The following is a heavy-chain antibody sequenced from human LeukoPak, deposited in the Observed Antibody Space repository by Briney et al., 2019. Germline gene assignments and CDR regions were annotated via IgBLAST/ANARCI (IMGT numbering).Heavy chain of an antibody. CDR1: GGSISSHY. J-gene: IGHJ6*03. Sequence: SEPLSLTCTVSGGSISSHYWSWIRQPPGKGLEWIGYIYYSGSTNYNPSLKSRVTISVDTSKNQFSLKLSSVTAADTAVYYCARDLPFGPRVPYYYYMDVWGKGTTATVSS. V-gene: IGHV4-59*11. CDR3: ARDLPFGPRVPYYYYMDV. CDR2: IYYSGST. D-gene: IGHD3-16*01.